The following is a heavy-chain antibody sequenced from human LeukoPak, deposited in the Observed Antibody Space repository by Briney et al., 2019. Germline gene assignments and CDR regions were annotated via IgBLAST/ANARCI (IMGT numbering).Heavy chain of an antibody. CDR3: ARSYGDYKY. CDR2: INHSGST. D-gene: IGHD4-17*01. Sequence: PSETLSLTCAVYGGSFSGYYRSWIRQPPGKGLEWIGEINHSGSTNYNPSLKSRVTISVDTSKNQFSLKLSSVTAADTAVYYCARSYGDYKYWGQGTLVTVSS. V-gene: IGHV4-34*01. J-gene: IGHJ4*02. CDR1: GGSFSGYY.